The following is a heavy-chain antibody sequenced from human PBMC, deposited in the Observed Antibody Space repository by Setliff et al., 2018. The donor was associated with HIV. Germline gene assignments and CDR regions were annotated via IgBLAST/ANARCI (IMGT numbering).Heavy chain of an antibody. J-gene: IGHJ3*02. CDR1: DGSISSSSYY. CDR3: ASFQTTVHAFDI. CDR2: IYYSGST. D-gene: IGHD4-17*01. Sequence: PSETLSLTCTVSDGSISSSSYYWGWIRQHPGKGLEWIGSIYYSGSTYYNPSLKSRVTISVDTSKNQFSLKLSSVTAADTAVYYCASFQTTVHAFDIWGQGTMVTVSS. V-gene: IGHV4-39*01.